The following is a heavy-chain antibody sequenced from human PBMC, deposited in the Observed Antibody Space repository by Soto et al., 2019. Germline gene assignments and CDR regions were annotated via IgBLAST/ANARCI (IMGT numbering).Heavy chain of an antibody. Sequence: SETLSLTCALYGGSFDVYYWRWIRQSPGKGLEWIGYIYYSGSTNYNPSLKSRVTISVDTSKNQFSLKLSSVTAADTAVYYCARGRRDIVVVPAAGEFDYWGQGTLVTVS. D-gene: IGHD2-2*01. CDR2: IYYSGST. V-gene: IGHV4-59*01. CDR1: GGSFDVYY. J-gene: IGHJ4*02. CDR3: ARGRRDIVVVPAAGEFDY.